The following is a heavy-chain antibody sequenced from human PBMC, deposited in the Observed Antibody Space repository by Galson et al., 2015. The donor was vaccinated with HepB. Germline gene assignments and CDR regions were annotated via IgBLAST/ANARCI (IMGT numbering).Heavy chain of an antibody. D-gene: IGHD6-19*01. CDR3: ARGYSSGWFFNWYDP. Sequence: ETLSLTCTVSGGSIRNSYWTWIRQPPGKGLEWIAYIYHSGDTNYNPSLKSRVTISLDTSKNQFSLQLSSVTAADTAVYYCARGYSSGWFFNWYDPWGQGTLVTVSS. J-gene: IGHJ5*02. CDR2: IYHSGDT. V-gene: IGHV4-59*01. CDR1: GGSIRNSY.